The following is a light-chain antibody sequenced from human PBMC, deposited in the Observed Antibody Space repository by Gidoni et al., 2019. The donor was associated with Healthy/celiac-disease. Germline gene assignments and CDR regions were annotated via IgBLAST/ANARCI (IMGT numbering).Light chain of an antibody. Sequence: EIVLPQSPATLSLSPGERATLSCRASQSVSSYLAWYQQKPGQAPRLLIYDASNRATGIPARFSGSGSGTDFTLTISSLEPEDFAVYYCQQRSNWQYTFGQGTKLEIK. CDR1: QSVSSY. V-gene: IGKV3-11*01. CDR3: QQRSNWQYT. CDR2: DAS. J-gene: IGKJ2*01.